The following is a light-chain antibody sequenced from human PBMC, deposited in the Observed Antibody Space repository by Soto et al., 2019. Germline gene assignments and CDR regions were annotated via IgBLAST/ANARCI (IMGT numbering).Light chain of an antibody. Sequence: DIQMTQSPFTLPASVGDRVTITCRASQTISGWLAWYQQKPGKAPKLLIYQASTLQSGVSSRFSGSGSGTEFTLTISSLQPDDFATYYCQQYNTNWTFGQGTKVDIK. CDR1: QTISGW. J-gene: IGKJ1*01. CDR3: QQYNTNWT. CDR2: QAS. V-gene: IGKV1-5*03.